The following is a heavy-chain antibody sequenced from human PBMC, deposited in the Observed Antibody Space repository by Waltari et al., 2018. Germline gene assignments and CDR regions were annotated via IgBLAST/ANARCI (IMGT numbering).Heavy chain of an antibody. CDR2: IYYSGSP. J-gene: IGHJ5*02. CDR3: ARALFHGYRLPCDP. CDR1: GGSISSYS. D-gene: IGHD5-18*01. Sequence: QVQLQESGPGLVKPSETLSLTCTVSGGSISSYSWSWLRQPPGKGLEWIGYIYYSGSPTSNPSLESRVTISVDTSKKQFSLKLTSVTAADTAVYYCARALFHGYRLPCDPWGQGTLVTVSS. V-gene: IGHV4-59*01.